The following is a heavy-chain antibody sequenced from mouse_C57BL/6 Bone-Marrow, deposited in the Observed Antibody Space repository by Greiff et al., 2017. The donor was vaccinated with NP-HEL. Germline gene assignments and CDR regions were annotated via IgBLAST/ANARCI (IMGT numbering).Heavy chain of an antibody. Sequence: VQLQQSGPELVKPGASVKISCKASGYSFTGYYMNWVKQSPEKSLEWIGEINPSTGGTTYNQKFKAKATLTVDKSSSTAYMQLKSLTSEDSAFYYCAREWALQMDYWGQGTSVTVSS. CDR2: INPSTGGT. J-gene: IGHJ4*01. D-gene: IGHD1-3*01. CDR1: GYSFTGYY. V-gene: IGHV1-42*01. CDR3: AREWALQMDY.